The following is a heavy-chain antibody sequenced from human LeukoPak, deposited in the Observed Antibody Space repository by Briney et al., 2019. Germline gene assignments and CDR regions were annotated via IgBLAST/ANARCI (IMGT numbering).Heavy chain of an antibody. CDR1: GYSFNTYW. CDR3: ARLYHDYSGYSQQLDY. Sequence: GESLKISCEGSGYSFNTYWIGWVRQMPGKGLEWMGIIYPGDSDTRYSPSFQGQVTISADKSISTAYLQWSSLKTSDTAMYYCARLYHDYSGYSQQLDYWGQGTRAPSPQ. D-gene: IGHD3-22*01. CDR2: IYPGDSDT. V-gene: IGHV5-51*01. J-gene: IGHJ4*02.